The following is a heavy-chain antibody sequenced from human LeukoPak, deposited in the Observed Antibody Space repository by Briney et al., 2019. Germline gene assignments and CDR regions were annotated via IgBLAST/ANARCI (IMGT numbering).Heavy chain of an antibody. CDR1: GFTFSDYY. D-gene: IGHD1-26*01. Sequence: GGSLRLSCAASGFTFSDYYMTWIRQAPGKGLEWVSYISSSGITIYYADSVKGRFTISRDNAKNSLYLQMNSLRAEDTAVYYCARDKIVGATHFDYWGQGALVTVSS. V-gene: IGHV3-11*04. CDR3: ARDKIVGATHFDY. J-gene: IGHJ4*02. CDR2: ISSSGITI.